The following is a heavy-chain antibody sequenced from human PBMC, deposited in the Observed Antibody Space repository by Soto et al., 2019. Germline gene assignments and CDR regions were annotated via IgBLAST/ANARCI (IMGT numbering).Heavy chain of an antibody. J-gene: IGHJ4*02. CDR2: LSASGSCT. D-gene: IGHD2-2*03. CDR3: AKDDRGARKSGYYYFDY. CDR1: GCTSCSNF. Sequence: PWVSMRRPWSVSGCTSCSNFMSWFRQAPGSGLNTCSRLSASGSCTHYADSVKGRFTISRDNSKNTVYLQIRSLRAEDTASYYCAKDDRGARKSGYYYFDYWGQGTLVTVSS. V-gene: IGHV3-23*01.